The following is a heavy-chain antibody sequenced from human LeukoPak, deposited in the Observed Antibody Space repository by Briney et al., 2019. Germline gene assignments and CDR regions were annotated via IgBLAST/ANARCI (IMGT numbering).Heavy chain of an antibody. CDR3: ARFGNYYDSSGYYSLDAFDI. CDR1: GGSISSYY. CDR2: IYYSGST. Sequence: SETLSLTCTVSGGSISSYYWSWIRQPPGKGLEWIGYIYYSGSTNYNPSLKSRVTISVDTSMNQFSLKLSSVTAADTAVYYCARFGNYYDSSGYYSLDAFDIWGQGTMVTVSS. J-gene: IGHJ3*02. D-gene: IGHD3-22*01. V-gene: IGHV4-59*01.